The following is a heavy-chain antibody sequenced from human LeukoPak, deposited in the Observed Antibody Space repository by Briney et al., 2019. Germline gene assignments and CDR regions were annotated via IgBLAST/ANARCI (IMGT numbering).Heavy chain of an antibody. D-gene: IGHD3-16*02. CDR3: ARRPADGTMITFGGVIVRELNDAFDI. V-gene: IGHV4-38-2*02. Sequence: SENLPLTCTVSGYSISSGYYWGWIRQPPGKGLEWIGSIYHSGSTYYNPSLKSRVTISVDTSKNQFSLKLSSVTAADTAVYYCARRPADGTMITFGGVIVRELNDAFDIWGQGTMVTVSS. CDR2: IYHSGST. CDR1: GYSISSGYY. J-gene: IGHJ3*02.